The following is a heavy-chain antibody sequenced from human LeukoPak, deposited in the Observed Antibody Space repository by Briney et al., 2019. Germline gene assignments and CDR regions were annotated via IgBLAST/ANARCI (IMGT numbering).Heavy chain of an antibody. D-gene: IGHD5-18*01. Sequence: GESLKISCQTSGYSFTSYWIGWVRQMPGKGLEWMGIIYPGDSDTRYSPSFQGQVTISADKSISTAYLQWSSLKASDTAMYYCARQDELGYSYDGSNYFDYWGQGTLVTVSS. J-gene: IGHJ4*02. CDR1: GYSFTSYW. CDR2: IYPGDSDT. V-gene: IGHV5-51*01. CDR3: ARQDELGYSYDGSNYFDY.